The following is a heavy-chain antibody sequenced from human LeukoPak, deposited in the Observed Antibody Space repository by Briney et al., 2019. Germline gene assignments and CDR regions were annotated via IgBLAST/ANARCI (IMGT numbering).Heavy chain of an antibody. CDR3: AKDPHSFLSPVVADFDQ. V-gene: IGHV3-23*01. D-gene: IGHD2/OR15-2a*01. J-gene: IGHJ4*02. CDR1: GFTFADYA. CDR2: IRARAGST. Sequence: GGSLRLSCAASGFTFADYAMNWFRQAPGKGLERVSAIRARAGSTYYGDSVKGRFAVSRDNSKNTLYLQMNSLRAEDTAVYYCAKDPHSFLSPVVADFDQWGQGTLVIVSS.